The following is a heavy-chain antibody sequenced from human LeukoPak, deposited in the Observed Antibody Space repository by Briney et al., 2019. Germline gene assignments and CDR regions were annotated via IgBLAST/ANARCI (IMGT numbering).Heavy chain of an antibody. CDR2: IRYDGSGQ. J-gene: IGHJ4*02. CDR1: GFTFNTCG. Sequence: GGSLRLSCSASGFTFNTCGMHCVRQAPGKGLEWVAFIRYDGSGQYYGDSVKGRFTVSRDNSKNTLYLQMSTLQAEDTAVYYCAKDILYSSSTDRWACDHWGQGTLVTVSS. D-gene: IGHD6-6*01. V-gene: IGHV3-30*02. CDR3: AKDILYSSSTDRWACDH.